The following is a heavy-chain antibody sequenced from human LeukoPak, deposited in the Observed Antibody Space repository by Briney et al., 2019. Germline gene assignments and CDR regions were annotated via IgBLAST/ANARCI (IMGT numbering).Heavy chain of an antibody. CDR2: MNPNNGNI. V-gene: IGHV1-8*03. D-gene: IGHD5-24*01. CDR3: ARGMPTLTSYSFDF. CDR1: GYTFTSYG. J-gene: IGHJ4*02. Sequence: GASVKVSCKASGYTFTSYGISWVRQAPGQGLEWMGWMNPNNGNIGYAQKFQGRVTITRNTSISTAYMELSSLRSEDTAVYYCARGMPTLTSYSFDFWGQGTLVTVSS.